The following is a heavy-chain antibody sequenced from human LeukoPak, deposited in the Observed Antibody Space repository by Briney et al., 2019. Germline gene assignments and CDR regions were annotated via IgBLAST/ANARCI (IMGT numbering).Heavy chain of an antibody. CDR2: IYSGGST. J-gene: IGHJ4*02. D-gene: IGHD6-6*01. Sequence: GGSLRLSCAASGFTVSSNYMNWVRQAPGKGVEWVSVIYSGGSTYYADSVKGRFTISRDNSKNTLYLQMNSLRAEDTAVYYCAASAARPRSDYWGQGTLVTVSS. CDR3: AASAARPRSDY. CDR1: GFTVSSNY. V-gene: IGHV3-66*02.